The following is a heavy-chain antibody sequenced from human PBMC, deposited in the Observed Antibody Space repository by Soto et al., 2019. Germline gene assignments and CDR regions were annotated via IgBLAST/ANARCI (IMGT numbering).Heavy chain of an antibody. D-gene: IGHD3-16*01. CDR1: GFPFSSHG. CDR3: GRAGGGDKVWWFDP. CDR2: IWYDGSKE. V-gene: IGHV3-33*01. J-gene: IGHJ5*02. Sequence: QVRLVESGGGVVQPGRSLRLSCATSGFPFSSHGMHWARQAPGKGLEWVAVIWYDGSKEYYADSVKGRFTIFRDDSKNTVYLQMNCLRVEDTAVYHCGRAGGGDKVWWFDPWGQGTLVTVSS.